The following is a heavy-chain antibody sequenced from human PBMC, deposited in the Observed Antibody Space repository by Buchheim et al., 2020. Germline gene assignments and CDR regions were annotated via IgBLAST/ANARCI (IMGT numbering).Heavy chain of an antibody. CDR2: IWSDETTK. CDR1: GFTFSDYY. J-gene: IGHJ4*02. CDR3: ARDPPNSGWSLDF. Sequence: QVQLVESGGGLVKPGGSLRLSCAASGFTFSDYYMSWIRQAPGKGLHWVAMIWSDETTKYYADSVRGRFAISRANSKNTLYLQMTSLRAEDTAVYYCARDPPNSGWSLDFWGQGTL. D-gene: IGHD6-19*01. V-gene: IGHV3-33*08.